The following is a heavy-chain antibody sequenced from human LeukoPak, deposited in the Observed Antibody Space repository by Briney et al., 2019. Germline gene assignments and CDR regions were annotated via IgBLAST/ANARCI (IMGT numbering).Heavy chain of an antibody. CDR1: GFSFSSYW. D-gene: IGHD1-14*01. J-gene: IGHJ4*02. V-gene: IGHV3-7*01. CDR3: ARDPGSSAFDL. Sequence: PGGSLRLSCAASGFSFSSYWMSWVRQTAENGLAFVGNIDRDGGVRNYMDSLKGRCTISRDNGKKSLYLEINSLRADDTAVYYCARDPGSSAFDLWGRGALVTVSS. CDR2: IDRDGGVR.